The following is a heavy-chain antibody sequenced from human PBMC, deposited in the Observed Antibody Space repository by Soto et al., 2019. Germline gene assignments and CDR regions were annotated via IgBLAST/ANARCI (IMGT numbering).Heavy chain of an antibody. J-gene: IGHJ5*02. CDR1: GDSVSSGYYY. D-gene: IGHD3-16*01. CDR3: ARVPIDTYMIYWSDP. CDR2: IYFSGRT. Sequence: PSETLSLTCTVSGDSVSSGYYYWTWIRQPPGKGREWVGHIYFSGRTNYIPSLESRVTISLDTSKNQFSLKLTSVTAADTDVYYCARVPIDTYMIYWSDPLGEGTLVTVCS. V-gene: IGHV4-61*01.